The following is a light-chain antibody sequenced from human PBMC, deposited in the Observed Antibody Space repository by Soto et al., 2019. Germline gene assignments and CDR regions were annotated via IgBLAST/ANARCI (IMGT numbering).Light chain of an antibody. CDR1: QSVSSSN. CDR3: QQYGSSPIT. Sequence: EIALTQSPDTLSLSPGEGATLSCRASQSVSSSNLAWYQQKSGQAPRLLIYGASRRATGIPDRFSGSGSGTDFTLTISRLEPEDFAVYYCQQYGSSPITFCQGTRLDSK. CDR2: GAS. J-gene: IGKJ5*01. V-gene: IGKV3-20*01.